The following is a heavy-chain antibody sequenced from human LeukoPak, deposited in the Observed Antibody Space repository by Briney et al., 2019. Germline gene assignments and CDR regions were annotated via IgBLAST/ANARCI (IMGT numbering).Heavy chain of an antibody. D-gene: IGHD3-10*01. CDR1: GFSFSDYY. CDR3: AKGQRPPYGSGTYYFDY. Sequence: GGSLRLSCAASGFSFSDYYMSWIRQAPGKGLEWVSYMSNSGSTIYYADSVKGRFTISRDNSKDTLYLQMHSLRPEDTAMYYCAKGQRPPYGSGTYYFDYWGQGTLVTVSS. CDR2: MSNSGSTI. V-gene: IGHV3-11*04. J-gene: IGHJ4*02.